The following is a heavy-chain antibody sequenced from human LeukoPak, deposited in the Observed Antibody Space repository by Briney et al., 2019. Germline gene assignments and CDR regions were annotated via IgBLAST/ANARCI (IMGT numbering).Heavy chain of an antibody. CDR1: GFIFDDYA. V-gene: IGHV3-49*03. D-gene: IGHD2-2*01. J-gene: IGHJ4*02. CDR3: SRESYQRPPSQTHHYYFDY. CDR2: IRNKAYGGTI. Sequence: GSLRLSCAASGFIFDDYAMSWFRQAPGKGLEWVGYIRNKAYGGTIQYAASVKGRFTVSRDDSKSIAYLQMNSLKSDDTAVYYCSRESYQRPPSQTHHYYFDYWGQGTLVTVSS.